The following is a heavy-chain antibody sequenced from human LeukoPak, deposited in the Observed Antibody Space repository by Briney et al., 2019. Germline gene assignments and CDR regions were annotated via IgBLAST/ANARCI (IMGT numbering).Heavy chain of an antibody. CDR3: ARLTETTGDDY. CDR2: IYSGGST. CDR1: GFTVSSNY. D-gene: IGHD4-17*01. J-gene: IGHJ4*02. V-gene: IGHV3-66*04. Sequence: GGSLRLSCAASGFTVSSNYMSWVRQAPGKGLEWVSVIYSGGSTYYADSVEGRFTISRDNSKNTLYLQMNSLRAEDTAVYYCARLTETTGDDYWGQGTLVTVSS.